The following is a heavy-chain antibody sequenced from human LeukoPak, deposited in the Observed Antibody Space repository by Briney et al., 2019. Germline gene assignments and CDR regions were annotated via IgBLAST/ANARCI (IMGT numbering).Heavy chain of an antibody. Sequence: SVKVSCKASGGTFSSYAINWVRQAPGQGLEWMGLIIPLFDTSNYAQEFQGRVTITADESTSTVYMELRSLTSDDTAVYYCARVRDESGFDPWGQGTLVTVSS. CDR1: GGTFSSYA. CDR2: IIPLFDTS. D-gene: IGHD3-9*01. V-gene: IGHV1-69*13. J-gene: IGHJ5*02. CDR3: ARVRDESGFDP.